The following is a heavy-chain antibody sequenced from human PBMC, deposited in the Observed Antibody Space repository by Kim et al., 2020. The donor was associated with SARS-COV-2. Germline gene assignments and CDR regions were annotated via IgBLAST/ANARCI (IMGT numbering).Heavy chain of an antibody. J-gene: IGHJ4*02. CDR3: ARATGYSSTGDY. Sequence: GYAQKFQGRVTMTRNTSISTAYMELSSLRSEDTAVYYCARATGYSSTGDYWGQGTLVTVSS. V-gene: IGHV1-8*01. D-gene: IGHD6-13*01.